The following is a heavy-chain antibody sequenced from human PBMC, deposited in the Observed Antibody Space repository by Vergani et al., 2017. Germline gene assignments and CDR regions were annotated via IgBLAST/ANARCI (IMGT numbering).Heavy chain of an antibody. CDR2: IYYSGST. V-gene: IGHV4-39*01. CDR3: ARTGAFIPQLVHL. CDR1: GGSISSSSYY. D-gene: IGHD6-13*01. Sequence: QLQLQESGPGLVKPSETLSLTCTVSGGSISSSSYYWGWIRQPPGKGLEWIGSIYYSGSTYYNPSLKSRVTISVDTSKNQFSLKLSSVPAADTAVYYCARTGAFIPQLVHLWGQGTLVTVSS. J-gene: IGHJ5*02.